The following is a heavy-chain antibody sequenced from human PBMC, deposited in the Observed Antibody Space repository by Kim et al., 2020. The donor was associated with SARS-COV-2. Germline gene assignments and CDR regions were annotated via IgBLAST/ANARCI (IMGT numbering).Heavy chain of an antibody. CDR3: ASILLTLTPWFDP. CDR2: IKQDGSEK. V-gene: IGHV3-7*03. Sequence: GGSLRLSCAASGFTFSSYWMSWVRQAPGKGLEWVANIKQDGSEKYYVDSVKGRFTISRDNAKNSLYLQMNSLRAEDTAVYYCASILLTLTPWFDPWGQGTLVTVSS. J-gene: IGHJ5*02. CDR1: GFTFSSYW. D-gene: IGHD4-4*01.